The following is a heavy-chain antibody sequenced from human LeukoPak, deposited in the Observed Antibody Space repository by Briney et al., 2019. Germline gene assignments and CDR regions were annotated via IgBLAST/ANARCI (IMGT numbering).Heavy chain of an antibody. CDR1: GFIFSSYG. Sequence: PGRSLRLSCAASGFIFSSYGVHLVRQAPGKGLEWLAVISHDGSKQYYADSVKGRFTVSRDNSRNTLYLQIDRLRAEDTAVYYCARVDIAYCDADCYWALHYWGQETLVTVSS. V-gene: IGHV3-30*03. CDR2: ISHDGSKQ. CDR3: ARVDIAYCDADCYWALHY. J-gene: IGHJ4*02. D-gene: IGHD2-21*02.